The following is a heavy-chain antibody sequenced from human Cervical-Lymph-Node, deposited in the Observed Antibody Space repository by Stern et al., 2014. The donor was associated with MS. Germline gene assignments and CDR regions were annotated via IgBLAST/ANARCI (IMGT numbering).Heavy chain of an antibody. V-gene: IGHV5-51*03. J-gene: IGHJ4*02. Sequence: EVQLVESGAEVKKPGESLKISCEASGYLFDDYWIGWVRQMSGRGLELVAIIFPRDSNTRYSPSVQGQVTISADKSIRPLYLQWSSLKASDPAMYSWARSPATPSGYDRFDYWGQGALVTVSS. CDR1: GYLFDDYW. CDR3: ARSPATPSGYDRFDY. CDR2: IFPRDSNT. D-gene: IGHD5-12*01.